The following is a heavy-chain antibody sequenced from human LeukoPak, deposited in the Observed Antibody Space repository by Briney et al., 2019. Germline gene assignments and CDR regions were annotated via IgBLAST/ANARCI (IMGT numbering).Heavy chain of an antibody. CDR1: GYTFTGYY. Sequence: GASVKVSCKASGYTFTGYYIHWVRQAPGQGLEWMGWINPNTGDTNYAQKFQGRVTMTRDTSVSTVYMELISLTSDDTALYYCARGPGARAFDIWGQGTMVTVSP. V-gene: IGHV1-2*02. J-gene: IGHJ3*02. CDR2: INPNTGDT. CDR3: ARGPGARAFDI.